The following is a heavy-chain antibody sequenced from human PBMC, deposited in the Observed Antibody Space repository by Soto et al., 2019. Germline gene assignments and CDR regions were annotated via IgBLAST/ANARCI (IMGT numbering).Heavy chain of an antibody. V-gene: IGHV3-23*01. D-gene: IGHD6-13*01. Sequence: EVQLLESGRGLVQPGESLRLSCAASGFSFSLYAMTWVRQAPGKGLEWVSTISGTGSTYYADSVKGRFTISRDNSKATVYLQMNNLRAEDTAVYYCAKRDGAAAAGIDYWGQGNLVTVSS. J-gene: IGHJ4*02. CDR1: GFSFSLYA. CDR2: ISGTGST. CDR3: AKRDGAAAAGIDY.